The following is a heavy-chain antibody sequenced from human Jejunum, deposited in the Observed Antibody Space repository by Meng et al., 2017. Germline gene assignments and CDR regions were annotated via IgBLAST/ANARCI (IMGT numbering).Heavy chain of an antibody. J-gene: IGHJ4*02. Sequence: QITLKESGPTLVKPTPTLTLTCPFSGFSLSPSGVGVGWVRQPPGKALEWLALFYWDDDKRYNPTLKSRVTITKDTSKNEVVLTMTNMDPVDTATYYCARRRGADYYDRIFFDYWGPGILVTVSS. CDR3: ARRRGADYYDRIFFDY. CDR2: FYWDDDK. V-gene: IGHV2-5*02. CDR1: GFSLSPSGVG. D-gene: IGHD3-22*01.